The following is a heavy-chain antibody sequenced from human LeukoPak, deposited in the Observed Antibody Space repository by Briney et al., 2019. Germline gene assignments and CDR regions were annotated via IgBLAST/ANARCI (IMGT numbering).Heavy chain of an antibody. CDR1: GFTFSSYA. J-gene: IGHJ4*02. D-gene: IGHD2-2*01. CDR3: AKDRRIVVVPAALDY. V-gene: IGHV3-23*01. CDR2: ISGSGGST. Sequence: GGSPRLSCAASGFTFSSYAMSWVRQAPGKGLEWVSAISGSGGSTYYADSVKGRFTISRDNSKNTLYLQMNSLRAEDTAVYYCAKDRRIVVVPAALDYWGQGTLVTVSS.